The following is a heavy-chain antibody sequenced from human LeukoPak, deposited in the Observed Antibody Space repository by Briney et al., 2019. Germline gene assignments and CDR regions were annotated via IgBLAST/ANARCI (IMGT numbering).Heavy chain of an antibody. CDR2: INPSGGST. D-gene: IGHD6-19*01. CDR1: GYTFTSYY. CDR3: ATVRSGYSSGWYFFDY. V-gene: IGHV1-46*01. J-gene: IGHJ4*02. Sequence: GASVKVSCKASGYTFTSYYMHWVRQAPGKGLEWVGIINPSGGSTSYAQKFQGRVTMTRDMSTSTVYMELSSLRSEDTAVYYCATVRSGYSSGWYFFDYWGQGTLVTISS.